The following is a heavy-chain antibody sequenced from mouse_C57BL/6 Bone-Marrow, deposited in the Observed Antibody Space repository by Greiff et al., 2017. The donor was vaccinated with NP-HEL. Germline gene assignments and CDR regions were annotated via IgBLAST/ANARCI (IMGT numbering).Heavy chain of an antibody. D-gene: IGHD2-5*01. V-gene: IGHV6-3*01. J-gene: IGHJ3*01. CDR2: IRLKSDNYAT. CDR3: TDSNYVAY. CDR1: GFTFSNYW. Sequence: DVKLQESGGGLVQPGGSMKLSCVASGFTFSNYWMNWVRQSPEKGLEWVAQIRLKSDNYATHYAESVKGRFTISRDDSKSSVYLQMNNLRAEDTGIYYCTDSNYVAYWGQGTLVTVSA.